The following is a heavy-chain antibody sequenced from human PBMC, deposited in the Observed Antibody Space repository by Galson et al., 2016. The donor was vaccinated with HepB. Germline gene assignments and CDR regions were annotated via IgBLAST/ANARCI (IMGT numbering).Heavy chain of an antibody. J-gene: IGHJ4*01. D-gene: IGHD3-10*01. CDR2: XGANGVXT. Sequence: SLRLSCATFEFTFRSHGMTXXRQAXXKGLXXVSXXGANGVXTYXADSVXGRFTISRDNSKNTLYLQMNSLRAEDTAVYYCSKDFLRRVRGLPSDSPHYWGQGTLXTVSS. CDR3: SKDFLRRVRGLPSDSPHY. V-gene: IGHV3-23*01. CDR1: EFTFRSHG.